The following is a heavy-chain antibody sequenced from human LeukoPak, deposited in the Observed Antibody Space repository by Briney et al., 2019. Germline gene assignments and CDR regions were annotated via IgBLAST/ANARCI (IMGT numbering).Heavy chain of an antibody. CDR3: ARDRYAYMDV. J-gene: IGHJ6*03. CDR2: ISSSSSTI. D-gene: IGHD5-12*01. CDR1: GFTFSSYS. V-gene: IGHV3-48*01. Sequence: GGSLRLSCAASGFTFSSYSMNRVRQAPGKGLEWVSYISSSSSTIYYADSVKGRFTISRDNAKNSLYLQMNSLRAEDTAVYYCARDRYAYMDVWGKGTTVTVSS.